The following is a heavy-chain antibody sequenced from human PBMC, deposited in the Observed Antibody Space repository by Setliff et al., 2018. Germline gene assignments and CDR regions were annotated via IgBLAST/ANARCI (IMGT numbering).Heavy chain of an antibody. Sequence: SETLSLTCSVSDGSMTSGSYYWGWIRQPPGKGLEWIGSVYYSGTAYYNPFLKSRLYMSVDTSKNQFTLKVISVTAADTAVYYCARLSCSSNSCPFDYWVQGTLVTVS. CDR3: ARLSCSSNSCPFDY. CDR1: DGSMTSGSYY. D-gene: IGHD2-2*01. V-gene: IGHV4-39*06. CDR2: VYYSGTA. J-gene: IGHJ4*02.